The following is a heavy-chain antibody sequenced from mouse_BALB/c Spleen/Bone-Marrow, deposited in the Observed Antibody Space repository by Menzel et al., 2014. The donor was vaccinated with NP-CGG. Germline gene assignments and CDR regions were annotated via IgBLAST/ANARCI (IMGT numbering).Heavy chain of an antibody. Sequence: DVMLVESGGGLVQPGGSRKLSCAASGFTFSSFGMHWVRQAPEKGLEWVAYISSGSSTIYYADTVKGRFTIPRDNPKNILFLQMTSLRSEDTAMYYCARSRFPDYGSSPFDYWGQGTTLTVSS. CDR2: ISSGSSTI. CDR3: ARSRFPDYGSSPFDY. CDR1: GFTFSSFG. J-gene: IGHJ2*01. D-gene: IGHD1-1*01. V-gene: IGHV5-17*02.